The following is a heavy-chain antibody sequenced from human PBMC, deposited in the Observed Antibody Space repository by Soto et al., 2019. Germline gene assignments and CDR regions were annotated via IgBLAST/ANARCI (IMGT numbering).Heavy chain of an antibody. CDR1: GYAFTTYG. V-gene: IGHV1-18*01. CDR3: ASGRYGDY. D-gene: IGHD1-26*01. J-gene: IGHJ4*02. Sequence: QVHLVQSGAEVKKPGASVKVSCQGSGYAFTTYGITWVRQAPGQGLEWMGWISAHNGNTNYAQKLQGSVTVTRDTSTTPAYMELRSLRYDDSAVYYCASGRYGDYWGQGALVTVSS. CDR2: ISAHNGNT.